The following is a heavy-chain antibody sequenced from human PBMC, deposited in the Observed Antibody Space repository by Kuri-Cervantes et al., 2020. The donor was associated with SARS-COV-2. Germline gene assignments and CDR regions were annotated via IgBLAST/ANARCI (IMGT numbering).Heavy chain of an antibody. CDR2: IIPLFGTT. CDR1: GGTFSSYA. Sequence: SVKVSCKASGGTFSSYAISWVRQAPGQGFEWMGRIIPLFGTTIYAEKFRGRVTITADKSTNTAYMDLSSLRSEDTAVYYCARPYCTSSTCYDGTFDSWGQGTLVTVSS. J-gene: IGHJ4*02. D-gene: IGHD2-2*01. V-gene: IGHV1-69*06. CDR3: ARPYCTSSTCYDGTFDS.